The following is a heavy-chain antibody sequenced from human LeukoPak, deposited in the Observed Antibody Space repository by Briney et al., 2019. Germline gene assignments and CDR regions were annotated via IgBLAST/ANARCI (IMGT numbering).Heavy chain of an antibody. J-gene: IGHJ3*02. CDR2: ISSSSSYI. D-gene: IGHD3-22*01. CDR1: GFTFSSYW. CDR3: AREGYYYDSSGYSALAFDI. V-gene: IGHV3-21*01. Sequence: PGGSLRLSCAASGFTFSSYWMHWVRQAPGKGLEWVSFISSSSSYIYYADSVKGRFTISRDNAKNSLYLQMNSLRAEDTAVYYCAREGYYYDSSGYSALAFDIWGQGTMVTVSS.